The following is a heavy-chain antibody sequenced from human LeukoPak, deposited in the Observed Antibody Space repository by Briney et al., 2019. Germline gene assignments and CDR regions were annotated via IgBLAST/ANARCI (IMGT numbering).Heavy chain of an antibody. D-gene: IGHD6-13*01. CDR2: ISSTGAYI. V-gene: IGHV3-21*01. Sequence: GGSLRLSCAASGFTFSSYSMNWVRQAPGKGLEWVSSISSTGAYIYYADSLKGRFTISRDNAKNSLYLQMNSLRADDTAVYYCARGLAAAGTRGPYWGQGTLVTVSS. J-gene: IGHJ4*02. CDR3: ARGLAAAGTRGPY. CDR1: GFTFSSYS.